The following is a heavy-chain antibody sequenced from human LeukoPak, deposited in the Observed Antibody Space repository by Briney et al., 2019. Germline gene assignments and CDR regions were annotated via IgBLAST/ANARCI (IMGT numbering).Heavy chain of an antibody. Sequence: GASVKVSCKASGYSFTSYGISWVRQAPGQGLEWVGWISAYNGNTNYAQKLQGRVTMTTDTSTSTAYMELRSLRSDDTAVYYCARDRGYYYYDSSGPLEIDYWGQGTLVTVSS. D-gene: IGHD3-22*01. J-gene: IGHJ4*02. CDR1: GYSFTSYG. CDR2: ISAYNGNT. CDR3: ARDRGYYYYDSSGPLEIDY. V-gene: IGHV1-18*01.